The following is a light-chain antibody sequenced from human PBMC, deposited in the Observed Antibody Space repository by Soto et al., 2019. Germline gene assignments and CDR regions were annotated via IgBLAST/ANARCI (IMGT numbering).Light chain of an antibody. Sequence: EIVLTQSPGTLSLSPGERATLSCRASQSVTSTYLAWYQQKPGQAPRLLIYGASNRATGIPDRFTGSGSGTDFTLTISRLEPEDFAVYYCEPYGGSQLTFGGGTKVEIK. CDR3: EPYGGSQLT. CDR1: QSVTSTY. V-gene: IGKV3-20*01. CDR2: GAS. J-gene: IGKJ4*01.